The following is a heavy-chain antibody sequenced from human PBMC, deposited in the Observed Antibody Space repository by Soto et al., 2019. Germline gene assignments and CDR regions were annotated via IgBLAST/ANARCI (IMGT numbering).Heavy chain of an antibody. Sequence: GESLKISCKGSGYSFTSYWIGWVRQMPGKGLEWMGIIYPGDSDTRYSPSFQGQVTISVDVTVSTAFLQWRSLETSDTGMYFCARLPRDCNKTSCYYADHWGQGTQVTVSS. J-gene: IGHJ4*02. D-gene: IGHD3-3*01. V-gene: IGHV5-51*01. CDR3: ARLPRDCNKTSCYYADH. CDR1: GYSFTSYW. CDR2: IYPGDSDT.